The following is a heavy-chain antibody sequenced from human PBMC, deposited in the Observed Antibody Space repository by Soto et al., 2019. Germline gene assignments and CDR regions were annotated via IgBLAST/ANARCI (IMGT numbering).Heavy chain of an antibody. CDR3: ARGGYSYGLGTETDCSGGSCYLDYFDY. J-gene: IGHJ4*02. V-gene: IGHV5-51*03. CDR1: GYSFTSYW. D-gene: IGHD2-15*01. CDR2: IYPGDSDT. Sequence: EVQLVQSGAEVKKPGESLKISCKGSGYSFTSYWIGWVRQMPGKGLEWMGIIYPGDSDTRYSRSFQGQVTISADKSISPAYLQWSSLKASDTAMYYCARGGYSYGLGTETDCSGGSCYLDYFDYWGQGTLVTVSS.